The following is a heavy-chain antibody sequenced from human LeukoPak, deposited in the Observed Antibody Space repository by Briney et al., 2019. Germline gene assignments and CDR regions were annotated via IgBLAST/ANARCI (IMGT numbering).Heavy chain of an antibody. Sequence: ASVKVSCKASGYTFTGYYMHWVRQAPGQGLVWMGWINPNSGGTNYAQKFQGRVTMTRDTSISTAYMELSRLRSDDTAVYYCARDLNGARIFDRYDWFDPWGQGTLVTVSS. CDR2: INPNSGGT. CDR3: ARDLNGARIFDRYDWFDP. CDR1: GYTFTGYY. V-gene: IGHV1-2*02. D-gene: IGHD2/OR15-2a*01. J-gene: IGHJ5*02.